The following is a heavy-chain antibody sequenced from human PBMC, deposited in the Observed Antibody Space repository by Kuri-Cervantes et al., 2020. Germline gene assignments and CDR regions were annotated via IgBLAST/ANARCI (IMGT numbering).Heavy chain of an antibody. D-gene: IGHD6-13*01. CDR2: INHSGST. V-gene: IGHV4-34*01. CDR3: ARGGSSWYLDFDY. J-gene: IGHJ4*02. Sequence: SETLSLTCAVYGGSFSDYFWSWIRQPPGKGLEWIGEINHSGSTNYNPSLKSRVTISVATSKNQFSLKLSSVTAADTAVYYCARGGSSWYLDFDYWGQGTLVTVSS. CDR1: GGSFSDYF.